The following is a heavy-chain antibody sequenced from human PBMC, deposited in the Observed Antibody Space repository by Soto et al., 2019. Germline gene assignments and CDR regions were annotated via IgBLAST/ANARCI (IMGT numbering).Heavy chain of an antibody. V-gene: IGHV1-8*01. D-gene: IGHD3-10*01. Sequence: GASVKVSCKASGNTFTSYDINWVRQATGHGLEWMGWINPNSGNIGYAQKFQVRVTMTRDTAIRTAYMEVSRLRSDDTAVYYCARGRASGSYYLLDYWGQGTLVTVSS. CDR3: ARGRASGSYYLLDY. J-gene: IGHJ4*02. CDR1: GNTFTSYD. CDR2: INPNSGNI.